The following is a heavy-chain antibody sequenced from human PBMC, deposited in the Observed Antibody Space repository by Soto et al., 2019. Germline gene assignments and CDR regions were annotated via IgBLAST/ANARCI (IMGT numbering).Heavy chain of an antibody. CDR2: INAGNGNT. V-gene: IGHV1-3*01. D-gene: IGHD5-18*01. Sequence: ASVKVSCKASGYTFTSYAMHWVRQAPGQRLEWMGWINAGNGNTKYSQKFQGRVTITRDTSASTAYMELSSLRSEDTAVYYCARDADTAMVIYYWGQGPLVPVSS. J-gene: IGHJ4*02. CDR3: ARDADTAMVIYY. CDR1: GYTFTSYA.